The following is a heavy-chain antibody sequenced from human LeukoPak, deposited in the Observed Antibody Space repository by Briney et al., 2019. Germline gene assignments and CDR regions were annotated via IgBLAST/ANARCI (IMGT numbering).Heavy chain of an antibody. Sequence: GGSLRLSCAASGFTFSDSYMTWIRQAPGKGLELLSYISGSASDVNYIDSVRGRFTISRDNAKNSLYLQMNSLRAEDTAVYYCAREIGAMIVVVIGAFDIWGQGTMVTVSS. CDR1: GFTFSDSY. V-gene: IGHV3-11*04. CDR3: AREIGAMIVVVIGAFDI. D-gene: IGHD3-22*01. J-gene: IGHJ3*02. CDR2: ISGSASDV.